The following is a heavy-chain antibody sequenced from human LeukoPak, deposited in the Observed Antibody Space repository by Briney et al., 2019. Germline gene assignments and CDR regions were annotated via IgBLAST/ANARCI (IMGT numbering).Heavy chain of an antibody. J-gene: IGHJ4*02. D-gene: IGHD5-12*01. CDR1: GYTLTGYY. CDR3: ARGLVATNY. V-gene: IGHV1-2*02. Sequence: GASVKVSCKASGYTLTGYYMHWVRQAPGQGLEWMGWINPSSGGANYAQKFQGRVTMTRDTSISTAYMELSRLRSDDTAVYYCARGLVATNYWGQGTLVTVSS. CDR2: INPSSGGA.